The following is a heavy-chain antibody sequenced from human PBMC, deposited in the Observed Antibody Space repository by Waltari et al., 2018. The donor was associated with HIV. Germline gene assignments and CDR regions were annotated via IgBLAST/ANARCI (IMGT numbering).Heavy chain of an antibody. CDR2: ISSSGSS. CDR3: ARHLNHGHDYVWGSYRPFDY. CDR1: GGSISSSRHY. D-gene: IGHD3-16*02. Sequence: QLQLQESGPGLVKPSETLSLPCIVSGGSISSSRHYWGWIRQPPGKGLEWLANISSSGSSFYNPSLKSRLTISVDTSKNRFSLRLSSVTAADTAVYYCARHLNHGHDYVWGSYRPFDYWGQGTLVTVSS. V-gene: IGHV4-39*01. J-gene: IGHJ4*02.